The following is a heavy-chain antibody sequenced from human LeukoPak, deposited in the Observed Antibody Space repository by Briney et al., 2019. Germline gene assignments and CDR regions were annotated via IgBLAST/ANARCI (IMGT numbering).Heavy chain of an antibody. Sequence: PGGSLRLSCAASGFTFSSYSMNWVRQAPGKGLEWVSSISSSSSYIYYADSVKGRFTISRDNAKNSLYLQMNSLRAEDTAVYYCARGSQGRRWYTTSVHFDYWGQGTLVTVSS. CDR2: ISSSSSYI. CDR3: ARGSQGRRWYTTSVHFDY. D-gene: IGHD4-23*01. V-gene: IGHV3-21*01. J-gene: IGHJ4*02. CDR1: GFTFSSYS.